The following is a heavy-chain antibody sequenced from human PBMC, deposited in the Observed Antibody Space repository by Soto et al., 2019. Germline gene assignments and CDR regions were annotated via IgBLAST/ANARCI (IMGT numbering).Heavy chain of an antibody. CDR1: GFTFSSYA. CDR2: ISGSGGIT. D-gene: IGHD6-13*01. V-gene: IGHV3-23*01. CDR3: ASLSMSSNPWCDP. J-gene: IGHJ5*02. Sequence: EVQLLESGGGLVQPGGSLRLSCAASGFTFSSYAMSWVRQAPGKGLEWGSAISGSGGITYYADSVKGRFTISRDNSKNTLYLQMNSLRVEDTAVYYCASLSMSSNPWCDPWGQGTLVTVSS.